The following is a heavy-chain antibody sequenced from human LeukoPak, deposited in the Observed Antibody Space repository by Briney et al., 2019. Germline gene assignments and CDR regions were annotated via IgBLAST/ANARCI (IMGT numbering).Heavy chain of an antibody. CDR2: THYRSKWFH. CDR1: GDSVSSNSAS. V-gene: IGHV6-1*01. D-gene: IGHD5-18*01. CDR3: ARENVDSHAFRYIQH. J-gene: IGHJ1*01. Sequence: SQTLSLTCAISGDSVSSNSASWNWIRQSPSRGLEWLGRTHYRSKWFHDYAVSVKSRITISPDTSKNQFSLQLNSVTPDDTAVYYCARENVDSHAFRYIQHWGQGTLVIVSS.